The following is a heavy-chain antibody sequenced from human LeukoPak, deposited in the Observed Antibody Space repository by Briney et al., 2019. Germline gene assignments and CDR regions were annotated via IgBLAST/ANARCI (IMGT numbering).Heavy chain of an antibody. V-gene: IGHV3-21*01. CDR1: GFTFSNAW. D-gene: IGHD1-1*01. CDR2: ISSSSSYI. J-gene: IGHJ3*02. CDR3: ATAPGNWNLGGAFDI. Sequence: PGGSLRLSCAASGFTFSNAWMSWVRQAPGKGLEWVSSISSSSSYIYYADSVKGRFTISRDNAKNSLYLQMNSLRAEDTAVYYCATAPGNWNLGGAFDIWGQGTMVTVSS.